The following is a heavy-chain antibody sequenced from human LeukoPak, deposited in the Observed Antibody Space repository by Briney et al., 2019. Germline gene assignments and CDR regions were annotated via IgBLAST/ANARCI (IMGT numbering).Heavy chain of an antibody. V-gene: IGHV4-59*01. D-gene: IGHD3-10*01. CDR1: GGSISSYY. J-gene: IGHJ5*02. CDR3: AKNGGYYYGSGNWFDP. CDR2: IYYSGNT. Sequence: SETLSLTCSVSGGSISSYYWNWIRQSPGKGLEWIGYIYYSGNTNYNPSLKSRVTISVDTSKNQFSLKLSSVTAADTAVYYCAKNGGYYYGSGNWFDPWDQGTLVTVSS.